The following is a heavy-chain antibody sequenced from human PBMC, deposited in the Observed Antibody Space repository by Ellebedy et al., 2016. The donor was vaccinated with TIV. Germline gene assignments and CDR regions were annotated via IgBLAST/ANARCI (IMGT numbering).Heavy chain of an antibody. CDR2: IYPGDSDT. J-gene: IGHJ3*01. CDR3: ARMHEYSNYHPLDL. V-gene: IGHV5-51*01. D-gene: IGHD4-11*01. Sequence: GGSLRLXXKGSGYRFTNSWIAWVRQKPGKGLEWLGIIYPGDSDTNYSPSFQGQVTISADTSINAAYLQWNILEASDTATYYCARMHEYSNYHPLDLWGQGTVVTVSS. CDR1: GYRFTNSW.